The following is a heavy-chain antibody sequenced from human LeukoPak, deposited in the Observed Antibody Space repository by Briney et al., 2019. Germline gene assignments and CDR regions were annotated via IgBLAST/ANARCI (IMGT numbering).Heavy chain of an antibody. CDR2: ISSSGSTI. D-gene: IGHD2-2*01. Sequence: GGSLRLSCAASGFTFSSYEMNWVRQAPGKGLEWVSYISSSGSTIYYADSVKGRFTISRDNAKNSLYLQMNSLRAEDTAVYYCASDSGYCSSTSCSGGNYMDVWGKGTTVTVSS. CDR3: ASDSGYCSSTSCSGGNYMDV. V-gene: IGHV3-48*03. CDR1: GFTFSSYE. J-gene: IGHJ6*03.